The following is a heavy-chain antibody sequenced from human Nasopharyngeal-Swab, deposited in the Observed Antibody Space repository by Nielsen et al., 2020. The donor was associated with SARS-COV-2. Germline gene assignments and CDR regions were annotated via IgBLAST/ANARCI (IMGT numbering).Heavy chain of an antibody. J-gene: IGHJ6*02. CDR2: MYSSGRT. Sequence: WIRQPPGKGLESIGHMYSSGRTNYNPSLKSRVTVSLDTSRNQFSLRLNSVTAADTAVYFCARSRGNFYDYGMDVWGQGTTVTVSS. D-gene: IGHD3-10*01. CDR3: ARSRGNFYDYGMDV. V-gene: IGHV4-28*01.